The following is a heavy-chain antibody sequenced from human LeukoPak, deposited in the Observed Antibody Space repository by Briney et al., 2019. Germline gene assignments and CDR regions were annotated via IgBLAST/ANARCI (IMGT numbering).Heavy chain of an antibody. CDR1: GYSFTNYY. CDR3: ARVHDFWSGYYD. J-gene: IGHJ4*02. V-gene: IGHV1-46*01. D-gene: IGHD3-3*01. Sequence: GASVKVSCKASGYSFTNYYMHWVRQAPGQGLEWMGIINPSGGSTTYAQKFQGRVTMTRNTSISTDYMELSSLRSEDTAVYYCARVHDFWSGYYDWGQGTLVTVSS. CDR2: INPSGGST.